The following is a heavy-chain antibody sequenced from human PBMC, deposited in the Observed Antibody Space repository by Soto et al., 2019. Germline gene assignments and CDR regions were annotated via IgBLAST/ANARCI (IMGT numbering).Heavy chain of an antibody. CDR3: ARGRYGDY. Sequence: QVHLGQSGAEVKKPGASVKVSCKGSGYAFTAYGITWVRQAPGQGLEWMGWISAHNGNTNYAQKLQGRVTVTRDTSTSTAYMELRSLRSDDTAVYYCARGRYGDYWGQGALVTVFS. CDR2: ISAHNGNT. CDR1: GYAFTAYG. D-gene: IGHD1-1*01. V-gene: IGHV1-18*01. J-gene: IGHJ4*02.